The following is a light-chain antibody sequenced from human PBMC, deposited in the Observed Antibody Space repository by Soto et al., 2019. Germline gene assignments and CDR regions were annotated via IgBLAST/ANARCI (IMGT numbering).Light chain of an antibody. CDR1: QSIATW. V-gene: IGKV1D-12*01. J-gene: IGKJ2*01. CDR2: ATS. Sequence: DIQMTQSPSSVSASVGDRVTITCRASQSIATWLAWYQQKAGRAPKLLIYATSSLQSGVPSRFSGSGSGTDFTLTVSSLQTEDFATYLCLQAKSFPYTFGQGNKLEIK. CDR3: LQAKSFPYT.